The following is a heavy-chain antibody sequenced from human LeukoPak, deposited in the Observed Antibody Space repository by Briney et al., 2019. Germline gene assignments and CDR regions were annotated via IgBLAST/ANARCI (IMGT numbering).Heavy chain of an antibody. CDR2: ISYDGSNK. D-gene: IGHD3-22*01. J-gene: IGHJ6*02. CDR3: AKSWRITMIVVVKGYGMDV. Sequence: GGSRRLSCAASGFTFSSYGMHWVRQAPGKGLEWVAVISYDGSNKYYADSVKGRFTISRDNSKNTLYLQMNSLRAEDTAVYYCAKSWRITMIVVVKGYGMDVWGQGTTVTVSS. CDR1: GFTFSSYG. V-gene: IGHV3-30*18.